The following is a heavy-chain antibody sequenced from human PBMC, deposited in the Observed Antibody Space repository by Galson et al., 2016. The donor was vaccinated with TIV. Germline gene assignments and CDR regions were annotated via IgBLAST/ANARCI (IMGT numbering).Heavy chain of an antibody. CDR3: AKNSEWLRWYYFDY. CDR1: GFTFSTYA. D-gene: IGHD5-12*01. V-gene: IGHV3-23*01. Sequence: SLRLSCAASGFTFSTYAMSWVRQAPEKGLEWVSSISGSGGDTYYADSVKGRFTISRDNSKNTVYLQMNSLIADDTAFYYCAKNSEWLRWYYFDYWDQGTLVTVSS. CDR2: ISGSGGDT. J-gene: IGHJ4*02.